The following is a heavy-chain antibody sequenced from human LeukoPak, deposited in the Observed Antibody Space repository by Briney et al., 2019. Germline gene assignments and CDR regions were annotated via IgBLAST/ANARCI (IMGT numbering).Heavy chain of an antibody. CDR1: GGSFSGYY. CDR2: INHSGST. Sequence: SETLSLACAVYGGSFSGYYWSWIRQPPGKGLEWIGEINHSGSTNYNPSLKSRVTISVDTSKNQFSLKLSSVTAADTAVYYCARKIRGVIYSFDYWGQGTLVTVSS. V-gene: IGHV4-34*01. D-gene: IGHD3-10*01. CDR3: ARKIRGVIYSFDY. J-gene: IGHJ4*02.